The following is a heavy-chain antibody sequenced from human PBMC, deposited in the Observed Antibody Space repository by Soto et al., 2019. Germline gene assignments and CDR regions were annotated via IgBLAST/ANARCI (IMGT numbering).Heavy chain of an antibody. CDR1: GFTFSSYA. J-gene: IGHJ5*02. V-gene: IGHV3-23*01. CDR3: AKASSGYVPDWFDP. D-gene: IGHD3-22*01. Sequence: GVLRLSSAASGFTFSSYAMSWVRQAPGKGLEWVSAISGSGGSTYYADSVKGRLTISRDNSKNTLYLQMNSLRAEDTAVYYCAKASSGYVPDWFDPWGQGTLVTVSS. CDR2: ISGSGGST.